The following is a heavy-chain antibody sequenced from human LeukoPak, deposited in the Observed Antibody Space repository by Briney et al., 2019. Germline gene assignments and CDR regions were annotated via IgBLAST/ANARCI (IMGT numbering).Heavy chain of an antibody. V-gene: IGHV4-34*01. Sequence: SGTLSLTCSVSGGSISSYHWNWIRQPPGKGLEWIGEINHSGSTNYNPSLKSRVTISVDTSKNQFSLKLSSVTAADTAVYYCARLFEGMTTVTTFEDWGQGTLVTVSS. CDR1: GGSISSYH. CDR3: ARLFEGMTTVTTFED. CDR2: INHSGST. J-gene: IGHJ4*02. D-gene: IGHD4-17*01.